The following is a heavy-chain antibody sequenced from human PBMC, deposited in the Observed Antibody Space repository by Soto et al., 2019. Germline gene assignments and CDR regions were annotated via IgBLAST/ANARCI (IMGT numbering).Heavy chain of an antibody. CDR3: LRGNSGYGNFDY. J-gene: IGHJ4*02. Sequence: PGGSLRLSCAASGFTFSSYSIYWVRKAPGKGLEWVSGISGSGSGTYYADSVKGRFTISRDNAKNTLYLQLNSLRAEDTAVYYCLRGNSGYGNFDYWGQGTRVTVSS. CDR2: ISGSGSGT. V-gene: IGHV3-23*01. CDR1: GFTFSSYS. D-gene: IGHD5-12*01.